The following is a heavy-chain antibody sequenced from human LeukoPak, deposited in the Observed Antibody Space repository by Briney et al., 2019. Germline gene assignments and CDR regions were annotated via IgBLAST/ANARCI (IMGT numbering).Heavy chain of an antibody. CDR2: IKQDGSEK. CDR3: VEGGAARFDY. J-gene: IGHJ4*02. CDR1: GFTFSTYW. D-gene: IGHD5-18*01. V-gene: IGHV3-7*03. Sequence: PGGSLRLSCAASGFTFSTYWMTWVRQAPGKGLEWVANIKQDGSEKYYVDSVKGRFTISRDNSKNTLYLQMSSLRAEDTAVYYCVEGGAARFDYWGQGTLVAVSS.